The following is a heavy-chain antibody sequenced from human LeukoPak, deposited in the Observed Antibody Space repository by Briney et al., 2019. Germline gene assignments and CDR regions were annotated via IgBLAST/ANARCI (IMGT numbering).Heavy chain of an antibody. Sequence: GSSVKASCKASGGTFSSYAISWVRQAPGQGLEWMGGIIPIFGTANYAQKFQGRVTITADESTSTAYMELSSLRSEDTAVYYCARAPRERYDSSGYYVVPADAFDIWGQGTMVTVSS. J-gene: IGHJ3*02. D-gene: IGHD3-22*01. CDR1: GGTFSSYA. CDR3: ARAPRERYDSSGYYVVPADAFDI. CDR2: IIPIFGTA. V-gene: IGHV1-69*01.